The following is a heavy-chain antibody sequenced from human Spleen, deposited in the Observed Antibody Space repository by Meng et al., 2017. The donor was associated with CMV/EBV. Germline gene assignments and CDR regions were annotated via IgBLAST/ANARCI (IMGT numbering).Heavy chain of an antibody. CDR2: ISGSGGST. V-gene: IGHV3-23*01. CDR1: GFTFSSYA. CDR3: AKDITIFGVVAPYDGFDI. J-gene: IGHJ3*02. Sequence: GESLKISCAASGFTFSSYAMSWVRQAPGKGLEWVSAISGSGGSTYYADSVKGRFTISRDNSKNTVYLQMNSLRAEDTAVYYCAKDITIFGVVAPYDGFDIWGQGTMVTVSS. D-gene: IGHD3-3*01.